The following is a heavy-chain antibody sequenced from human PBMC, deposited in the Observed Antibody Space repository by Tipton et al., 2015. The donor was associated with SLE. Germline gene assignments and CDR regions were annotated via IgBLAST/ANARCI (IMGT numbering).Heavy chain of an antibody. Sequence: TLSLTCAVSGGSISSSNWWSWVRHPPGKGLEWIGEIYHSGSNKYNPSLKSRVHISLDTSKNQFSLKLTSVTAADTAVYYCARVDSTVTTGLDYWGQGILVTVSS. J-gene: IGHJ4*02. V-gene: IGHV4-4*02. CDR3: ARVDSTVTTGLDY. D-gene: IGHD4-17*01. CDR1: GGSISSSNW. CDR2: IYHSGSN.